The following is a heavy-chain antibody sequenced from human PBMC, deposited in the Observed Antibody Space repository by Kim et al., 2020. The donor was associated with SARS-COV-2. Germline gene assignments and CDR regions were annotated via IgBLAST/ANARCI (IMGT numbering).Heavy chain of an antibody. Sequence: SETLSLTCTVSGASLSSGGYFWSWIRQHPGKGLEWIGYIYYSGSTYYNPSLQSRVSISIDTSKNQFSLKLSSVTAADTAVYYCARVLVRHDYTTSRPRFLDYWGQGTLVTVSS. D-gene: IGHD4-4*01. CDR3: ARVLVRHDYTTSRPRFLDY. J-gene: IGHJ4*02. CDR1: GASLSSGGYF. V-gene: IGHV4-31*03. CDR2: IYYSGST.